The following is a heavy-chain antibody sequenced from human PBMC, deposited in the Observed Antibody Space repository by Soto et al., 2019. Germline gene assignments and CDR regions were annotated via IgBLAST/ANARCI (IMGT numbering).Heavy chain of an antibody. CDR3: ARAQGGYSGYSELTGFDI. J-gene: IGHJ3*02. CDR1: GFIFSSYS. CDR2: ISPTSIYI. Sequence: GGSLRLSCAASGFIFSSYSMNWVRLAPGKGLEWVSSISPTSIYIYHADSVKGRFTVSRDNARNSLSLQMNSLKSEDTAVYFCARAQGGYSGYSELTGFDIWGQGTMVTVSS. D-gene: IGHD5-12*01. V-gene: IGHV3-21*01.